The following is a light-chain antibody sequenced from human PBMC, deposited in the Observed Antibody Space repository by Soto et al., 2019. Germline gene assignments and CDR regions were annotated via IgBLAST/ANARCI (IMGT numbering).Light chain of an antibody. Sequence: DIQMTQSPSTLSASVGDRVTITCRASQSISSWLAWYQQKPGKAPKLLIYKASSLASGVTSRFSGSGSGTEFTLTISSLQPDDFATYYCQQYNSWYTFGQGTKLEIK. CDR3: QQYNSWYT. CDR2: KAS. CDR1: QSISSW. V-gene: IGKV1-5*03. J-gene: IGKJ2*01.